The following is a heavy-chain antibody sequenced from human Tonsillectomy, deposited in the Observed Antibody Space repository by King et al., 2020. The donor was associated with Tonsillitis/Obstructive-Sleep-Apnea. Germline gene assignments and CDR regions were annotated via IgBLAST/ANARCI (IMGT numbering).Heavy chain of an antibody. CDR3: ARELRYFAWPTNMEYYYYGMDV. J-gene: IGHJ6*02. CDR2: IKQDGSEK. V-gene: IGHV3-7*03. Sequence: VQLVESGGGLVQPGGSLRLSCAASGFTFSSYWMSWVRQAPGKGLEWVANIKQDGSEKYYVDSVKGRFTISRDNAKNSLYLQMNSLRAEDTAVYYCARELRYFAWPTNMEYYYYGMDVWGQGTTVTVSS. D-gene: IGHD3-9*01. CDR1: GFTFSSYW.